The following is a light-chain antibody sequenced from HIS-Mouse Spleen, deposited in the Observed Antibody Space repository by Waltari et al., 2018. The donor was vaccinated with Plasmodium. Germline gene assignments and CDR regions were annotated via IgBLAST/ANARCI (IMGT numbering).Light chain of an antibody. V-gene: IGLV3-1*01. J-gene: IGLJ3*02. Sequence: SYELTQPPSVSVSPGQTASIPCSGDKLGDKYACWYQQKPGQSPVLVIYQDSTRPSGILERFSGSNSWNTATLTISGTQAMDEADYYCQAWDSSTAVFGGGTKLTVL. CDR2: QDS. CDR3: QAWDSSTAV. CDR1: KLGDKY.